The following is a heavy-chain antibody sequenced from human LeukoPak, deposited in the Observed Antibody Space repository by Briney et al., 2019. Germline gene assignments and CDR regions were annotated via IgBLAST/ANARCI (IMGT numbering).Heavy chain of an antibody. Sequence: GGSLTLSCAASGFTFSHYAMTWVRQVPGKGLDWVSSISGYTGRTYYTDSVKGRFTISRDNYNNTVYLQMNSLRAEDTALYYCAKFLGGDEKVDAFDVWGQGTRVTVSS. V-gene: IGHV3-23*01. J-gene: IGHJ3*01. D-gene: IGHD5-12*01. CDR2: ISGYTGRT. CDR1: GFTFSHYA. CDR3: AKFLGGDEKVDAFDV.